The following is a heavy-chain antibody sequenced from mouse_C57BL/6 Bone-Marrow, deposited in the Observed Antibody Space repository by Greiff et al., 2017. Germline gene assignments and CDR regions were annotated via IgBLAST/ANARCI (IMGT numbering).Heavy chain of an antibody. D-gene: IGHD2-3*01. CDR2: IYPGSGST. CDR3: AREGNGYSVYYFDY. CDR1: GYTFTSYW. J-gene: IGHJ2*01. V-gene: IGHV1-55*01. Sequence: QVQLQQPGAELVKPGASVKMSCKASGYTFTSYWITWVKQRPGQGLEWIGDIYPGSGSTNYNEKFKSTATLTVDTSSSTAYMQLSSLTSEDSAVYYCAREGNGYSVYYFDYWGQGTTLTVSS.